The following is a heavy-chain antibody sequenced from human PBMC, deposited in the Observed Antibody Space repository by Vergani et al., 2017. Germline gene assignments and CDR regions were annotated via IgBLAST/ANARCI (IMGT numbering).Heavy chain of an antibody. CDR3: ARAPTYYDFWSGYYKRLYYFDY. Sequence: QVQLQESGPGLVKPSETLSLTCTVSGGSISSYYWSWIRQPPGKGLEWIGYIYYSGSTNYNPSLKSRVTISVDKSKNQFSLKLRSVTAADTAVYYCARAPTYYDFWSGYYKRLYYFDYWGQGTLVTVSS. V-gene: IGHV4-59*12. CDR2: IYYSGST. CDR1: GGSISSYY. D-gene: IGHD3-3*01. J-gene: IGHJ4*02.